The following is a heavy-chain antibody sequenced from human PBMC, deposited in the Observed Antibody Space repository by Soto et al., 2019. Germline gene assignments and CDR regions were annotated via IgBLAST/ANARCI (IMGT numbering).Heavy chain of an antibody. CDR2: MSPNTGNT. J-gene: IGHJ6*02. Sequence: ASVKVSCKASGYTFNSYDINWVREATGQGLEWMGWMSPNTGNTDYAQKFHGRVTMSRNTSISTAYMELTSLRSEDTAVYYCSRSNAWQTHYLHPGMDVWGQGTTVTVSS. CDR3: SRSNAWQTHYLHPGMDV. CDR1: GYTFNSYD. V-gene: IGHV1-8*02. D-gene: IGHD1-26*01.